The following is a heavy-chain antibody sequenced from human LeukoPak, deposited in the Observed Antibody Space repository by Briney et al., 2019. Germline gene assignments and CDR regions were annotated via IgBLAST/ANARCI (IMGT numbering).Heavy chain of an antibody. CDR3: MSTSNWGSVIFDY. J-gene: IGHJ4*02. V-gene: IGHV1-8*01. CDR1: GYTFISYD. Sequence: GASVRVSRKASGYTFISYDIHWVRQATGQGLEWMGWMDTNSDNTVYAEKFQGRVTMTRNTSISTAYMELRGLRSEDTAVYYCMSTSNWGSVIFDYWGQGALVTVSS. D-gene: IGHD7-27*01. CDR2: MDTNSDNT.